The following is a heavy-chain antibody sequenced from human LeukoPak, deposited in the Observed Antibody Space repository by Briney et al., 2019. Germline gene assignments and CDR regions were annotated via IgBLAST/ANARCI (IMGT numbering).Heavy chain of an antibody. CDR2: ISSGGSTI. V-gene: IGHV3-48*03. CDR3: ARGRRQLEGTCPLEESYYYYGMDV. CDR1: GFTFSIYE. Sequence: GGSLRLSCAASGFTFSIYEMNWVRQAPGKGLEWVSYISSGGSTIYQADSVKGRFTISRDNTKNSLFLQMNSLRAEDTAIYYCARGRRQLEGTCPLEESYYYYGMDVWGKGATVTVCS. J-gene: IGHJ6*04. D-gene: IGHD1-1*01.